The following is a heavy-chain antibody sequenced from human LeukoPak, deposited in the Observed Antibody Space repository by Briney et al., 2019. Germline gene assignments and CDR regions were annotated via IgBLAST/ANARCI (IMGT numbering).Heavy chain of an antibody. J-gene: IGHJ4*02. D-gene: IGHD1-26*01. Sequence: GASVKVSCKVSGYTLTELSMHWVRQAPGKGLEWTGGFDPEDGETIYAQKFQGRVTMTEDTSTDTAYMELSSLRSEDTAVYYCATWHPREWELLYYFDYWGQGTLVTVSS. CDR1: GYTLTELS. V-gene: IGHV1-24*01. CDR3: ATWHPREWELLYYFDY. CDR2: FDPEDGET.